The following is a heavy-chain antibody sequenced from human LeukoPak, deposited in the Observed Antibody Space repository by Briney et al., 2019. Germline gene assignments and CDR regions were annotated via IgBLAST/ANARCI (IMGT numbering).Heavy chain of an antibody. Sequence: SETLSLTCSVSDDSVSSDRYYWSWLRQPPGKGLEWIGFNGGTKYNPSLRSRVTISVDTSKNQFSLKLNSVTAADTAVYFCAMDTSSLVRFDYWGQGSLVTVSS. D-gene: IGHD6-13*01. CDR3: AMDTSSLVRFDY. J-gene: IGHJ4*02. CDR2: NGGT. CDR1: DDSVSSDRYY. V-gene: IGHV4-61*01.